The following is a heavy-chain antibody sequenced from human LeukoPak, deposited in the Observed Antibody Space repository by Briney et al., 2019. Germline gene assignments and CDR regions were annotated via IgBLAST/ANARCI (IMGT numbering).Heavy chain of an antibody. CDR2: INSDSGFT. J-gene: IGHJ5*02. CDR1: GYTFTVYY. V-gene: IGHV1-2*02. Sequence: ASVTVSCMASGYTFTVYYLNWVRQAPGQGLAWMGWINSDSGFTKYAQKFQGSVTMTRDTSITTVYMDLNRLTSDDTAVYYCARNFDMKGFDPWGQGTLVTVSS. CDR3: ARNFDMKGFDP. D-gene: IGHD3-9*01.